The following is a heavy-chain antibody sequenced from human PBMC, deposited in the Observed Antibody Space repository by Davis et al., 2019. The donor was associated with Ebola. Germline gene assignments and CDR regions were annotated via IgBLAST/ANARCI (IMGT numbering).Heavy chain of an antibody. V-gene: IGHV4-59*01. D-gene: IGHD1-26*01. CDR2: YYYTGST. CDR1: GFTFNTYV. J-gene: IGHJ4*02. CDR3: ARVRTPRGLPYFDY. Sequence: MPGGSLRLSCAASGFTFNTYVMNWVRQAPGKGLEWIGYYYYTGSTYYSPSLRSRVTISVDTSKNLFSLKLTSVTAADTAVYYCARVRTPRGLPYFDYWGQGTLVTVSS.